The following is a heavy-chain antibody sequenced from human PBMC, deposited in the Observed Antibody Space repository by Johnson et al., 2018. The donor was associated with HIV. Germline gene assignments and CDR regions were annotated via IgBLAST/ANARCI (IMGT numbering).Heavy chain of an antibody. CDR3: AKERRAPRAFDI. J-gene: IGHJ3*02. D-gene: IGHD1-26*01. CDR1: GFTFSDYY. V-gene: IGHV3-11*04. CDR2: ISSGGGRF. Sequence: QVLLVESGGGLVKPGGSLRLSCSASGFTFSDYYMSWIRQAPGKGLEWVSYISSGGGRFYYADSVKGRFTISRANSKSPFFLQMNSLTPENTGVYYCAKERRAPRAFDIWGQGTMVTVSS.